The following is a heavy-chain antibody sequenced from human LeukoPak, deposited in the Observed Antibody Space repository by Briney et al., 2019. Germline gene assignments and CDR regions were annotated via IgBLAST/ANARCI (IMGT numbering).Heavy chain of an antibody. CDR1: GFTSGNAW. V-gene: IGHV3-15*01. CDR3: ARDVERTGGTYYYGSGSPRG. CDR2: IKTKTEGETT. Sequence: PGGSLRLSCAASGFTSGNAWMSWVRQAPGKGLEWVGRIKTKTEGETTDYAAPVKGRFTVSRDGPKNTLYLQMNSLRDEDTAVYYCARDVERTGGTYYYGSGSPRGWGQGTLVTVSS. D-gene: IGHD3-10*01. J-gene: IGHJ4*02.